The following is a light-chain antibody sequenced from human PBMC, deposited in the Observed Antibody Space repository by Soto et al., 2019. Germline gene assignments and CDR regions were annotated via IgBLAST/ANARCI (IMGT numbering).Light chain of an antibody. Sequence: DIKMTQSPSTLSASVGDRVTITCRASQSISSWLAWYQQKPGKAPKLLIYKASSVESGVPSRFSGSGSGTEFTLTISSLQPDDFATYYCQQSYSTPITFGQGTRLEIK. CDR2: KAS. CDR1: QSISSW. J-gene: IGKJ5*01. V-gene: IGKV1-5*03. CDR3: QQSYSTPIT.